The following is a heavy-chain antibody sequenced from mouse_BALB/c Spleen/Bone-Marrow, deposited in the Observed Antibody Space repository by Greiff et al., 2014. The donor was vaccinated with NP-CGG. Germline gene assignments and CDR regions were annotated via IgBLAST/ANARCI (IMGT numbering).Heavy chain of an antibody. D-gene: IGHD4-1*01. CDR3: AMGNWEAMDY. Sequence: QVQLQQSGAELAKPGASVKMSCKASGYTFTSYWMHWVKQRPGQGLEWIGYINPRIGYTEYNQKFKDKATLTADKSSSTAYMQLSSLTSEDSAVYYVAMGNWEAMDYWGQGTSVTVSS. CDR1: GYTFTSYW. J-gene: IGHJ4*01. V-gene: IGHV1-7*01. CDR2: INPRIGYT.